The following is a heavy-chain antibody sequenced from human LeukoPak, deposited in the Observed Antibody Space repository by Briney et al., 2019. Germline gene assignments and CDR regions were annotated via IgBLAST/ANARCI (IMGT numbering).Heavy chain of an antibody. Sequence: SVKVSCKASGYTFTSYGISWVRQAPGQGLEWMGRIIPILGIANYAQKFQGRVTITADKSTSTAYMELSSLRSEDTAVYYCARDDSSGYADAFDIWGQGTMVTVSS. CDR3: ARDDSSGYADAFDI. CDR1: GYTFTSYG. D-gene: IGHD3-22*01. V-gene: IGHV1-69*04. J-gene: IGHJ3*02. CDR2: IIPILGIA.